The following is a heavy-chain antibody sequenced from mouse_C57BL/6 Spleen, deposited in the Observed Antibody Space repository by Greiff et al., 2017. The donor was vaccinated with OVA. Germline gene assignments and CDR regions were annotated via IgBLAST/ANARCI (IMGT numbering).Heavy chain of an antibody. D-gene: IGHD1-1*01. CDR1: GFSLTSYG. Sequence: QVQLQQPGPGLVQPSQSLSITCTVSGFSLTSYGVHWVRQSPGKGLEWLGVIWSGGSTDYNAAFISRLSISKDNSKSQVFFKMNSLQADDTAIYYCASNYGDYAMDYWGQGTSVTVSS. V-gene: IGHV2-2*01. J-gene: IGHJ4*01. CDR3: ASNYGDYAMDY. CDR2: IWSGGST.